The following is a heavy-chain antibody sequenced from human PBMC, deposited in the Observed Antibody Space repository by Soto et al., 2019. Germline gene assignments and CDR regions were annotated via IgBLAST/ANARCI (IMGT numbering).Heavy chain of an antibody. CDR1: GGTFSSYA. V-gene: IGHV1-69*12. Sequence: QVQLVQSGAEVKKPGSSVKVSCKASGGTFSSYASIWVRQAPGQGLEWMGGIIPIFGTANYAQKFQGRVTITADESTSTAYMELSSLRSEETAVYYCATGYCSSTSCYYYGMDVWGQGTTVTVSS. D-gene: IGHD2-2*01. J-gene: IGHJ6*02. CDR3: ATGYCSSTSCYYYGMDV. CDR2: IIPIFGTA.